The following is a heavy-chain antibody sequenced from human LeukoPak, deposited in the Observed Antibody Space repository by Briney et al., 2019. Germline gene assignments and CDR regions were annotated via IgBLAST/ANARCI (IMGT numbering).Heavy chain of an antibody. D-gene: IGHD2-2*03. Sequence: GPVKVSCKASGYTFTGYYMHWVRQAPGQGLEWMAWINVNSGGTNYAQKFQGRVTVTRDTSISTAYMEVNKLTSDDTAVYYCARGVGQCSRTSCYGAAECFQHWGQGTLVTVSS. J-gene: IGHJ1*01. CDR2: INVNSGGT. V-gene: IGHV1-2*02. CDR3: ARGVGQCSRTSCYGAAECFQH. CDR1: GYTFTGYY.